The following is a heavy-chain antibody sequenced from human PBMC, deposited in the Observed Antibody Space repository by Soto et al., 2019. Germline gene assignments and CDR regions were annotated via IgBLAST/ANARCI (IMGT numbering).Heavy chain of an antibody. J-gene: IGHJ4*02. Sequence: EVRLLESGGGLVKPGGSLRLSCATSGLTFSNYAMSWVRQAPGGGLEWVSSRSGSSSTTYYADSVRGRFTISRDRSKDTLYLQMSSLRAEDTALYYCAKIQERELPRVIDFWGQGTLVTVSS. CDR3: AKIQERELPRVIDF. CDR1: GLTFSNYA. CDR2: RSGSSSTT. D-gene: IGHD1-7*01. V-gene: IGHV3-23*01.